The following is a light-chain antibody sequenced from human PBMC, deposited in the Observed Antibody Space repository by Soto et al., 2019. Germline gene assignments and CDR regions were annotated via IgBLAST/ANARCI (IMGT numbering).Light chain of an antibody. CDR2: GAS. V-gene: IGKV3-15*01. CDR3: QQYNNWPRT. Sequence: ETVLTQSPGTLSLSQGEGATLSCRASQSISSSYLAWYQQKPGQAPRLLIYGASTRATGIPARFSGSGSGTEFTLTISSLQSEDFAVYYCQQYNNWPRTFGQGTKVDIK. CDR1: QSISSSY. J-gene: IGKJ1*01.